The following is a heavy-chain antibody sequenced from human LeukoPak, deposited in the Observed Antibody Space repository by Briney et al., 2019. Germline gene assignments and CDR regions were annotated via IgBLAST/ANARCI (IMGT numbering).Heavy chain of an antibody. CDR3: ARDEDTSALSEY. CDR2: ISNNGGRT. D-gene: IGHD2/OR15-2a*01. Sequence: GGSLRLSCAGSGFSFSSNTMSWVRQARGRGLEWVSAISNNGGRTDYADSVKGRFTISRDNSKSTLYLHMDSLRAVDTAVYYCARDEDTSALSEYWGQGTLVTVSS. CDR1: GFSFSSNT. J-gene: IGHJ4*02. V-gene: IGHV3-23*01.